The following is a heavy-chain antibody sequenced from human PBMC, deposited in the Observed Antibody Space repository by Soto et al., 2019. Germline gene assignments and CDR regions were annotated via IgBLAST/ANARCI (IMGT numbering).Heavy chain of an antibody. Sequence: GGSLRLSCAASGFTFSSYDMHWVRQATGKGLEWVSAIGTAGDTYYPGSVKGRFTISRENAKNSLYLQMNSLRAGDTAVYYCARAHSSSWYGYDAFDIWGQGTMVTVS. J-gene: IGHJ3*02. V-gene: IGHV3-13*01. D-gene: IGHD6-13*01. CDR2: IGTAGDT. CDR3: ARAHSSSWYGYDAFDI. CDR1: GFTFSSYD.